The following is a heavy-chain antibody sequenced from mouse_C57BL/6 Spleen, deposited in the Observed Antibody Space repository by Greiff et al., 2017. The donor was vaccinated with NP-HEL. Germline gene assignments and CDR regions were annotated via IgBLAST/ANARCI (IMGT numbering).Heavy chain of an antibody. Sequence: QVQLKQSGPGLVQPSQSLSNTCTVSGFSLTSYGVHWVRQSPGKGLEWLGVIWSGGSTDYNAAFISRLSISKDNSKSQVFFKMNSLQADDTAIYYCARKGSYYDLDYWGQGTTLTVSS. CDR3: ARKGSYYDLDY. D-gene: IGHD2-4*01. V-gene: IGHV2-2*01. CDR2: IWSGGST. CDR1: GFSLTSYG. J-gene: IGHJ2*01.